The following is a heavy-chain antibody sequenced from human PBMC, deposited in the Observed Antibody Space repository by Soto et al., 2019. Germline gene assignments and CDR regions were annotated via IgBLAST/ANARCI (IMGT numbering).Heavy chain of an antibody. CDR1: GDSITSNSYF. Sequence: PSETLSLTCTVSGDSITSNSYFWAWIRQPPGKGLEWIGSIYYSGTTYYNPSLKSRLTISVDRSKNQFSLKLSSVTTADTAVYYCAGSGYYPNYFDYWGQGTLVTVSS. J-gene: IGHJ4*02. CDR3: AGSGYYPNYFDY. V-gene: IGHV4-39*07. D-gene: IGHD3-22*01. CDR2: IYYSGTT.